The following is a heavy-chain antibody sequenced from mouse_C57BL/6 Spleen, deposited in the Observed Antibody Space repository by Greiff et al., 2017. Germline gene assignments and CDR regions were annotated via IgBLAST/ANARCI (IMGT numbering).Heavy chain of an antibody. D-gene: IGHD1-1*01. J-gene: IGHJ2*01. CDR2: IEPENGDT. Sequence: VQLKESGAELVRPGASVKLSCTASGFNIKDDYMHWVKQRPEQGLEWIGWIEPENGDTEYAPKFQGKATITADTSSNTAYLQLSSLTSEDTAVYYCTTRVTTVVAFDYWGQGTTLTVSS. CDR1: GFNIKDDY. CDR3: TTRVTTVVAFDY. V-gene: IGHV14-4*01.